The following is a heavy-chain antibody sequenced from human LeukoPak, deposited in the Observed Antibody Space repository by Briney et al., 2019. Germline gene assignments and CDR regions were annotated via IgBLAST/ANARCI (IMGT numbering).Heavy chain of an antibody. D-gene: IGHD2-2*02. CDR2: IYYSGST. CDR1: GGSISSGGYY. Sequence: PSQTLSLTCTVSGGSISSGGYYWSWIRQHPGKGLEWIGYIYYSGSTYYNPSLKSRVTISVDTSKNQFSLKLSSVTAADTAVYYCARVAGGYCSSTSCYNYFDYWGQGTLVTVSS. V-gene: IGHV4-31*03. CDR3: ARVAGGYCSSTSCYNYFDY. J-gene: IGHJ4*02.